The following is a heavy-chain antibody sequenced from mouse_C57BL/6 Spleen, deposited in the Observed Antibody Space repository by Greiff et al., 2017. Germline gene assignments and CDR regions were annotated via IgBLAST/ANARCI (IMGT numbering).Heavy chain of an antibody. CDR1: YTFTDYYM. V-gene: IGHV1-83*01. J-gene: IGHJ3*01. Sequence: VHLVESGPELVKPGASVKMSCKASGYTFTDYYMHWVKQKPGKGLEWIGEIYPGSGNTYYNEKFKGKATLTADTSSSTAYMQLSSLTSEDSAVYFCARWDGSLFAYWGQGTLVTVSA. D-gene: IGHD2-3*01. CDR2: YPGSGNTY. CDR3: RWDGSLFAY.